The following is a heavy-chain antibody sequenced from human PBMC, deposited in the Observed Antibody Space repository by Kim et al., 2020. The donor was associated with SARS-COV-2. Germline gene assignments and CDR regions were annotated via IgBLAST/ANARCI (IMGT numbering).Heavy chain of an antibody. CDR2: IYSSGSST. D-gene: IGHD3-10*01. V-gene: IGHV3-23*03. CDR3: AKYQVPEYYYYYGMDV. CDR1: GFTFSSYA. J-gene: IGHJ6*02. Sequence: GGSLRLSCAASGFTFSSYAMSWVRQAPGKGLEWVSVIYSSGSSTYYADSVKGRFTISRDNSKNTLYLQMNSLRAEDTAVYYCAKYQVPEYYYYYGMDVWVQGTTVTVSS.